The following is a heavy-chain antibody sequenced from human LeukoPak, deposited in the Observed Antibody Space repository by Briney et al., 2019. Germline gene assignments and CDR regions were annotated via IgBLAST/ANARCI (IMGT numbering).Heavy chain of an antibody. CDR2: IYYSGST. Sequence: PSETLSLTCTVSGGSISSYYWSWIRQPPGKGLEWIGYIYYSGSTNYNPSLKSRVTISVDTSKNQFSLKLSSVTAADTAVYYCARGPSRYDSSGYYRYWGQGTLVTVSS. CDR3: ARGPSRYDSSGYYRY. J-gene: IGHJ4*02. V-gene: IGHV4-59*12. CDR1: GGSISSYY. D-gene: IGHD3-22*01.